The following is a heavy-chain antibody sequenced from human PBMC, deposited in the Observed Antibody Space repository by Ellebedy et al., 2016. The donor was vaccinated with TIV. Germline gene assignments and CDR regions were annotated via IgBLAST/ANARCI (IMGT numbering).Heavy chain of an antibody. D-gene: IGHD5-18*01. CDR2: VIPVYGTA. J-gene: IGHJ6*02. V-gene: IGHV1-69*13. Sequence: SVKVSXXASGGTFSNTAIAWVRQAPGQGLEWVGGVIPVYGTANYAQKFRGRVTITADEFTSIAYIELRTLTSDDTAVYYCARDPAGYGSDYYKGLDVWGQGTTVTVSS. CDR3: ARDPAGYGSDYYKGLDV. CDR1: GGTFSNTA.